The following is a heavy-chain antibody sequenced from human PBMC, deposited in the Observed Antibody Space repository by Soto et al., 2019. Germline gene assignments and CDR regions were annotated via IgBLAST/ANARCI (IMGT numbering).Heavy chain of an antibody. J-gene: IGHJ5*02. CDR3: AREQRSATKTTYNWFDP. CDR1: CGSFIGYY. Sequence: PSETLSLTFAFYCGSFIGYYWSWIRQPPGKGLEWIGEINHSGSTNYNPSLKSRVTISVDTSKNQFSLKLSSVTAADTAVYYCAREQRSATKTTYNWFDPLGQGTLVTVSS. D-gene: IGHD1-26*01. V-gene: IGHV4-34*01. CDR2: INHSGST.